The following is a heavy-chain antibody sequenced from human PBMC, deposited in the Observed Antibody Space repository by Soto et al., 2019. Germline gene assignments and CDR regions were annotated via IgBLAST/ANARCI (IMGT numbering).Heavy chain of an antibody. CDR2: INQSGTT. CDR3: ARDDGTISRGWFDP. CDR1: GGSFSTYY. J-gene: IGHJ5*02. Sequence: QVQLQQWGAGLLKPSETLSLTCAVYGGSFSTYYWTWIRQPPGKGLEWIGEINQSGTTIYNPSLKSRVTLSIDTSKNQFSLRLTSVTAADTAVYYCARDDGTISRGWFDPWGQGTLVTVSS. V-gene: IGHV4-34*01. D-gene: IGHD3-9*01.